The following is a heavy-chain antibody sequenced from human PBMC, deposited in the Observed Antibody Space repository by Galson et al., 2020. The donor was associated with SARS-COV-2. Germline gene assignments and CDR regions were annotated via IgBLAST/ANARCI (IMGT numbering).Heavy chain of an antibody. CDR3: ARGPLWQWLVRGAFDI. CDR2: MNPNSGNT. J-gene: IGHJ3*02. V-gene: IGHV1-8*02. D-gene: IGHD6-19*01. CDR1: GYTFTSYD. Sequence: ASVKVSCKASGYTFTSYDINWVRQATGQGLEWMGWMNPNSGNTGYAQKFQGRVTMTRNTSISIAYMELSSLRSEDTAVYYCARGPLWQWLVRGAFDIWGQGTMVTVSS.